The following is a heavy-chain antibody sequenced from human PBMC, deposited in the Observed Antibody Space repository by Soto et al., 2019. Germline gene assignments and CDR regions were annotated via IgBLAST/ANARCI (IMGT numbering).Heavy chain of an antibody. CDR1: GFSLSTSGVG. Sequence: QITLKESGPTLVKPTQTLTLTCTFSGFSLSTSGVGVGWIRQPPGKALEWLALIYWDDDKRYSPSLKSRLTITKDTSKNQVVLTMTNMDPVDTATCYCAHSRRGYSYGLVYYYYGMDVWGQGTTVTVSS. D-gene: IGHD5-18*01. CDR3: AHSRRGYSYGLVYYYYGMDV. V-gene: IGHV2-5*02. J-gene: IGHJ6*02. CDR2: IYWDDDK.